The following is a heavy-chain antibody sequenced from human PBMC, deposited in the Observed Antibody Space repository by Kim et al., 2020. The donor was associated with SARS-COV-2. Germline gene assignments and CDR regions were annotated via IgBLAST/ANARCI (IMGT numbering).Heavy chain of an antibody. V-gene: IGHV1-2*06. J-gene: IGHJ4*02. D-gene: IGHD3-16*02. CDR2: INPKTGRT. CDR1: GYSLFGYY. Sequence: ASVKVSCKASGYSLFGYYIHWVRQAPGQGLEYVGRINPKTGRTNYAQKFHGRVTVTTDPSITTSYMEMSSLTSDDTAVYYCARGGASLYDDVWGSYQTHFAYWGQGSLVTVSS. CDR3: ARGGASLYDDVWGSYQTHFAY.